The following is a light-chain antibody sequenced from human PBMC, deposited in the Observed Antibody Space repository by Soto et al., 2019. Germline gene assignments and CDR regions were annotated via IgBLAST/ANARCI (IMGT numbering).Light chain of an antibody. V-gene: IGLV2-14*03. J-gene: IGLJ1*01. CDR3: ASHTTSTTRV. CDR2: EVS. Sequence: QSALTQPASVSGSPGQSIAISCTGTSSDVGAYDYVSWYQQHPDRAPRLVIYEVSNRPSGFSNRFSGSKSVNTATLTISGLQAEDEADYYCASHTTSTTRVFGTGTKLTVL. CDR1: SSDVGAYDY.